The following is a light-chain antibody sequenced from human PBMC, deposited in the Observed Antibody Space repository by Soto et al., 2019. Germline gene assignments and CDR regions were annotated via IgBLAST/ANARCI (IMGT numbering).Light chain of an antibody. CDR3: SSYAGSDRNV. CDR1: SSDVGGYHY. V-gene: IGLV2-8*01. J-gene: IGLJ1*01. CDR2: EVT. Sequence: QSALTQPPSASGSPGQSVTVSCTGTSSDVGGYHYVSWYQQHPGKAPKLIIYEVTKRPSGVPDRFSGSKSANTASLTVSGLQAEDEAVYYCSSYAGSDRNVFGTGTKLTVL.